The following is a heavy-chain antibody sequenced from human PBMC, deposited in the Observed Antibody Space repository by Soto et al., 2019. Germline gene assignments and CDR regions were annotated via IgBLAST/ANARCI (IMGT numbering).Heavy chain of an antibody. CDR3: VKDDGGYPSTAPH. CDR1: GITISNYP. D-gene: IGHD3-22*01. J-gene: IGHJ4*02. CDR2: ISGSGDRT. V-gene: IGHV3-23*01. Sequence: EVQLLESGGGLVQPGGSLRLSCAASGITISNYPMSWVRQAPGKGLDWVSGISGSGDRTYYADSAKGRFTISKDISTNSLTLHQYSLGVEDTAVYFCVKDDGGYPSTAPHWGQGTLVTVSS.